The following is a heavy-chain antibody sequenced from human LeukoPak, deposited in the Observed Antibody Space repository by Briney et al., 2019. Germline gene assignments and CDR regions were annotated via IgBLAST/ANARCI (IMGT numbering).Heavy chain of an antibody. CDR1: GGSISSYY. D-gene: IGHD6-19*01. V-gene: IGHV4-59*01. Sequence: SETLSLTCTVSGGSISSYYWSWLRQPPGKGLEWIAYRHHSGSSNYNPSLESRVTVSVDTSNNQFSLRVTSVTAADTAVYYCARVVGSGWNYFDSWGQGTLVTVSS. CDR2: RHHSGSS. J-gene: IGHJ4*02. CDR3: ARVVGSGWNYFDS.